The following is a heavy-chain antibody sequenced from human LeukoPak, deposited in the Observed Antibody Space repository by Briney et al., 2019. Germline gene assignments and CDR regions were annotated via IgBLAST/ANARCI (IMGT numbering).Heavy chain of an antibody. CDR2: IYHSGST. Sequence: PSETLSLTCAVSGYSISSGYYWGWIRQPPGKGLEWIGSIYHSGSTYYNPSLMSRVTISVDTSKNQFSLKLSSVTAADTAVYYCAREPFGSSYYFNYWGQGTLVTVSS. CDR1: GYSISSGYY. J-gene: IGHJ4*02. D-gene: IGHD6-19*01. V-gene: IGHV4-38-2*02. CDR3: AREPFGSSYYFNY.